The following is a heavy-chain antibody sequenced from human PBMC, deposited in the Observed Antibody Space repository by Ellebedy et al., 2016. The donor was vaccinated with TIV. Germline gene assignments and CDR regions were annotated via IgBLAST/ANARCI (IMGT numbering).Heavy chain of an antibody. V-gene: IGHV1-46*01. D-gene: IGHD4-23*01. J-gene: IGHJ4*02. CDR2: INPRGGST. Sequence: AASVKVSCKASGYTFTRYFMHWVRQAPGQGLAWMGIINPRGGSTTYPQKFQGRVTMTRDTSTSTVYMELGSLRSEDTAVYYCARAESYGGHDYWGQGTLVTVSS. CDR1: GYTFTRYF. CDR3: ARAESYGGHDY.